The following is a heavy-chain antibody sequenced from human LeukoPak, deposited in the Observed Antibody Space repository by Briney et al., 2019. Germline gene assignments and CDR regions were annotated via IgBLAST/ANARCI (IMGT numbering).Heavy chain of an antibody. V-gene: IGHV3-66*01. CDR3: ARVWGIAAVGGDDY. CDR2: IYICGNT. D-gene: IGHD6-13*01. CDR1: GLAVSSHY. J-gene: IGHJ4*02. Sequence: GESLRLSCAAYGLAVSSHYMSWDRQAPGKGLEWVSGIYICGNTYYAVSVKGRFTISRDNYRNTLYLQMNILRTEATAMYYCARVWGIAAVGGDDYWGQGTLVTVSS.